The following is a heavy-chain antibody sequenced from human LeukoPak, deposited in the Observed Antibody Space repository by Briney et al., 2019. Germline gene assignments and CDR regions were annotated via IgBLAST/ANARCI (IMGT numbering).Heavy chain of an antibody. Sequence: PGGSLRLSCAASGFTFSSYSMNWVRQAPGKGLEWVSSISSSSSYIYYADSVKGRFTISRDNAKNSLYLQMNSLRAEDTAVYYCAREEAGTTSGPFDYWGQGTLVTVSS. V-gene: IGHV3-21*01. J-gene: IGHJ4*02. CDR3: AREEAGTTSGPFDY. CDR2: ISSSSSYI. D-gene: IGHD1-7*01. CDR1: GFTFSSYS.